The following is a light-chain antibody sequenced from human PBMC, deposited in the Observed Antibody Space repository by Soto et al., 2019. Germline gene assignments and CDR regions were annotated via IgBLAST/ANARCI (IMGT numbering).Light chain of an antibody. CDR3: QQYGSSLLFT. V-gene: IGKV3-20*01. Sequence: EIVLTQSPGTLSLTPGERATLSCRASQSVSSSCLAWYQQKPGQAPRLLIYGASSRATGIPDRFSGSGSGTDFTLTISRLEPEDFAVYYCQQYGSSLLFTFGPGTKVDIK. CDR2: GAS. CDR1: QSVSSSC. J-gene: IGKJ3*01.